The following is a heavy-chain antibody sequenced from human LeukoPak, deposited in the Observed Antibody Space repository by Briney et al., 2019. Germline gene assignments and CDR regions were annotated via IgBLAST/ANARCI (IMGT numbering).Heavy chain of an antibody. CDR1: GGTFSSYA. V-gene: IGHV1-2*04. CDR2: INPNSGGT. CDR3: ARDGPSGSYYS. Sequence: GASVKVSCKASGGTFSSYAISWVRQAPGQGLEWMGWINPNSGGTNYAQKFQGWVTMTRDTSISTAYMELSRLRSDDTAVYYCARDGPSGSYYSWGQGTLVTVSS. D-gene: IGHD1-26*01. J-gene: IGHJ4*02.